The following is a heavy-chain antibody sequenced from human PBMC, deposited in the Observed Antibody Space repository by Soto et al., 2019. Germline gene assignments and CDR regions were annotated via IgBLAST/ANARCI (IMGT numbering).Heavy chain of an antibody. J-gene: IGHJ5*02. CDR1: GDSISSSTYY. CDR3: ARRLPYDFWSGYSYNWFDP. Sequence: SETLSLTCTVSGDSISSSTYYWGWIRQSPGKGLEWIGNIHYSGSTYYNPSLKSRVTISVDTSKNQFSLKLSSVTAADTAVYYCARRLPYDFWSGYSYNWFDPWGQGTLVTVSS. CDR2: IHYSGST. V-gene: IGHV4-39*01. D-gene: IGHD3-3*01.